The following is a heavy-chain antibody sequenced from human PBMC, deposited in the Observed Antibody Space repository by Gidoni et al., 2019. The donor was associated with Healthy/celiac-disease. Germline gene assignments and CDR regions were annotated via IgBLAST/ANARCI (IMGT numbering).Heavy chain of an antibody. CDR2: INPNSGGT. V-gene: IGHV1-2*02. D-gene: IGHD2-15*01. Sequence: QVQLVQSGAEVQKPGASVKVSCKASGYTFTGYYMHWVRQAPGQGLEWMGWINPNSGGTNYAQKFQGRVTMTRDTSISTAYMELSRLRSDDTAVYYCARLLAATPFEGWFDPWGQGTLVTVSS. CDR3: ARLLAATPFEGWFDP. CDR1: GYTFTGYY. J-gene: IGHJ5*02.